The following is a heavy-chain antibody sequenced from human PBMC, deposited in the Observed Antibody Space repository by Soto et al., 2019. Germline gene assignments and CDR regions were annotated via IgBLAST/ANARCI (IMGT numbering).Heavy chain of an antibody. CDR1: GFTFSSYS. J-gene: IGHJ6*02. D-gene: IGHD2-2*01. CDR3: ARDVPCSTSCYYYYYGMDV. CDR2: ISSSSSTI. Sequence: QAGGSLRLSXAASGFTFSSYSMNWVRQAPGKGLEWVSYISSSSSTIYYADSVKGRFTISRDNAKNSLYLQMNSLRDEDTAVYYCARDVPCSTSCYYYYYGMDVWGQGTTVTVSS. V-gene: IGHV3-48*02.